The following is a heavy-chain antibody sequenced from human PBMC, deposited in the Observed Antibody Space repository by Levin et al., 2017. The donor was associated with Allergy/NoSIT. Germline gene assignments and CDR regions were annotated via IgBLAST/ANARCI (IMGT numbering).Heavy chain of an antibody. CDR2: ISGSGGST. Sequence: GESLKISCAASGFTFSSYAMSWVRQAPGKGLEWVSAISGSGGSTYYADSVKGRFTISRDNSKNTLYLQMNSLRAEDTAVYYCAKDALSVSYYYGSGSYYNPVFSTGYFDYWGQGTLVTVSS. CDR3: AKDALSVSYYYGSGSYYNPVFSTGYFDY. CDR1: GFTFSSYA. D-gene: IGHD3-10*01. V-gene: IGHV3-23*01. J-gene: IGHJ4*02.